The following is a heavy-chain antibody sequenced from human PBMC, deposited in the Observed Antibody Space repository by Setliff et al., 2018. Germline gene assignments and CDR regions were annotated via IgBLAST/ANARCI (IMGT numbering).Heavy chain of an antibody. Sequence: ASVKVSCKASNYTFINYGMSWVRQIPGHGLEWMGWISGSSGDASYAQKFQGRVIITLDTLTTTAYMELRSLRSDDPVVYYCAISTLSICSGGSCPNVFDVWGPGTLVTAS. J-gene: IGHJ3*01. CDR1: NYTFINYG. CDR2: ISGSSGDA. V-gene: IGHV1-18*01. CDR3: AISTLSICSGGSCPNVFDV. D-gene: IGHD2-15*01.